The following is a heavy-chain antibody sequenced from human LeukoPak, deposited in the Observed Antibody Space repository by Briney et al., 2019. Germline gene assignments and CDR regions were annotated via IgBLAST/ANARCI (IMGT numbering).Heavy chain of an antibody. V-gene: IGHV4-39*07. D-gene: IGHD3-3*01. CDR1: GGSISSYY. Sequence: SETLSLTCTVSGGSISSYYWSWIRQPPGKGLEWIGSIYYSGSTYYNPSLKSRVTMSVDTSKNQFSLKLSSVTAADTAVYYCARPDYYDFFLDPWGQGTLVTVSS. CDR3: ARPDYYDFFLDP. CDR2: IYYSGST. J-gene: IGHJ5*02.